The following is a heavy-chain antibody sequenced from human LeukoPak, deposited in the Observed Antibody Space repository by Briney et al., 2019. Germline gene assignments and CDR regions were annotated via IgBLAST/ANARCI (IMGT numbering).Heavy chain of an antibody. CDR1: GFTFSSYG. CDR3: AKGRIVVVPAAFDY. J-gene: IGHJ4*02. D-gene: IGHD2-2*01. V-gene: IGHV3-30*02. CDR2: IRYDGSNK. Sequence: GGSLRLSCAASGFTFSSYGMHWVRQAPGKGLEWVAFIRYDGSNKYYADSVKGRFTISRDNSKNTLYLQMNSLRAEDTAVYYCAKGRIVVVPAAFDYWGQGTLVTVSS.